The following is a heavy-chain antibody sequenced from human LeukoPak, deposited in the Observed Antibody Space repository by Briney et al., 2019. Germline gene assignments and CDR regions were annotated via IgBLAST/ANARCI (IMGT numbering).Heavy chain of an antibody. CDR2: ISYDGSNK. CDR3: AREGLVTMARGVPPFDY. D-gene: IGHD3-10*01. V-gene: IGHV3-30-3*01. J-gene: IGHJ4*02. CDR1: GFTFSSYA. Sequence: GGSLRLSCAASGFTFSSYAMHWVRQAPGKGLEWVEVISYDGSNKYYADSVKGRFTISRDNSKNTLYLQMNSLRAEDTAVYYCAREGLVTMARGVPPFDYWGQGTLVTVSS.